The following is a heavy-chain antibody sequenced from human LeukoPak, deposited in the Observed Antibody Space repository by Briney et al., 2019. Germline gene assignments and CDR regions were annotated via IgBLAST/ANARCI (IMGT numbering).Heavy chain of an antibody. V-gene: IGHV1-58*01. CDR3: AADLHYYGSGSFGPTLYYFDY. J-gene: IGHJ4*02. CDR1: GFTFTSSA. D-gene: IGHD3-10*01. CDR2: IFVGSGNT. Sequence: ASVTVSCKASGFTFTSSAVQWVRQARGQRLEWTGWIFVGSGNTNYAQKFQERVTITRDMSTSTAYMELSSLRSEDTAVYYCAADLHYYGSGSFGPTLYYFDYWGQGTLVTVSS.